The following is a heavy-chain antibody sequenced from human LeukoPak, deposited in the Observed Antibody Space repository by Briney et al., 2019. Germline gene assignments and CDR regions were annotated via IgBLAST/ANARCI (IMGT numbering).Heavy chain of an antibody. D-gene: IGHD6-13*01. CDR1: GYTFTGYY. V-gene: IGHV1-2*02. J-gene: IGHJ5*02. CDR2: INPNSGGT. CDR3: ARAAAGYFGP. Sequence: ASVKVSCKASGYTFTGYYMHWVRQAPGQGLEWMGWINPNSGGTNYAQKFQGRVTMTRDTSISTAHMELSRLRSDDTAVYYCARAAAGYFGPWGQGTLVTVSS.